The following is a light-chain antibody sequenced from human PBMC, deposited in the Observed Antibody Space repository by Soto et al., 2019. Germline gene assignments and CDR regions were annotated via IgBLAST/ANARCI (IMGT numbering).Light chain of an antibody. CDR1: SSDVGGYNY. Sequence: QSVLTQPPSASGSPGQSVTISCTGTSSDVGGYNYVSWYQLHPGKAPKLMIYEVTKRPSGVPDRFSGSKSGNTASLTVSGLQAEYQADYYFSSYAGSNNFGVFGGGTKVTVL. V-gene: IGLV2-8*01. J-gene: IGLJ2*01. CDR2: EVT. CDR3: SSYAGSNNFGV.